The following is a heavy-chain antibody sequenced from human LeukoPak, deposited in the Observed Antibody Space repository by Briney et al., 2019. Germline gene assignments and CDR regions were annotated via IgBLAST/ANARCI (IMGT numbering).Heavy chain of an antibody. CDR3: ASGSRFDY. J-gene: IGHJ4*02. Sequence: GGSLRLSCAASGFTVSGNYMSWVRQAPGKGLEWVSVIYSGGSIYYADSVKCRFTISRHNSKNTLYLQMNGLRTEDTVADYCASGSRFDYWGQGTLVTVSS. V-gene: IGHV3-53*04. CDR2: IYSGGSI. D-gene: IGHD5/OR15-5a*01. CDR1: GFTVSGNY.